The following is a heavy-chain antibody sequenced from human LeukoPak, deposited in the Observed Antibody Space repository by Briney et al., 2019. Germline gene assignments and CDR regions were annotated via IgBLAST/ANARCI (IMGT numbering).Heavy chain of an antibody. CDR1: GNTFTAYY. D-gene: IGHD1-26*01. CDR3: TRALGSDY. J-gene: IGHJ4*02. Sequence: ASVKVSCKASGNTFTAYYMNWVRQAPGQGLEWMGWINPNSGGTNYAQKFQGRVTMTRDTSITTVYMELSSLRSDDTAMYYCTRALGSDYWGQGTLVTVSS. CDR2: INPNSGGT. V-gene: IGHV1-2*02.